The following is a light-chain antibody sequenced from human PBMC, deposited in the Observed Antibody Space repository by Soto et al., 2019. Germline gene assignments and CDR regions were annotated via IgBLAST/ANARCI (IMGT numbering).Light chain of an antibody. CDR2: DAS. J-gene: IGKJ1*01. V-gene: IGKV3-11*01. CDR1: QSVSSY. CDR3: HQYESSPQT. Sequence: EIVLTQSPATLSLSPGERATLSCRASQSVSSYLAWYQQKPGQAPRLLIYDASNRATGIPARFSGSGSGTDFTLTITRLEPEDFAVYYCHQYESSPQTFGRGTKVDIK.